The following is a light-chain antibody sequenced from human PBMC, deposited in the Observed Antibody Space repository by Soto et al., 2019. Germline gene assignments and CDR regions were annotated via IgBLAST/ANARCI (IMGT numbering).Light chain of an antibody. CDR1: QSVSSSY. J-gene: IGKJ2*01. CDR3: QQYGSSPPYT. V-gene: IGKV3-20*01. Sequence: EIVLTQSPGTLSLSPGERATLSCRASQSVSSSYLAWYQQKPGQAPRLLIYGASSRATGIPDRFSGSGSGTDFTLTNSRLEPEDFAVSYCQQYGSSPPYTFGQGTKVEIK. CDR2: GAS.